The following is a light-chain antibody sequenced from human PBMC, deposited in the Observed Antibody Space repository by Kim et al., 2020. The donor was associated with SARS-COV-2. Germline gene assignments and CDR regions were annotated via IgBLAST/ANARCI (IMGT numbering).Light chain of an antibody. J-gene: IGKJ2*01. Sequence: DIQMTQSPSSLSASVGDRVTITCRASQSISSYLNWYQQKPGKAPNLLIYAASSLRSGVPSRFSGSGSGTDFTLTISSLQPEDFATYYCQQSYSSSRVTFGQGTKLEI. CDR3: QQSYSSSRVT. CDR2: AAS. V-gene: IGKV1-39*01. CDR1: QSISSY.